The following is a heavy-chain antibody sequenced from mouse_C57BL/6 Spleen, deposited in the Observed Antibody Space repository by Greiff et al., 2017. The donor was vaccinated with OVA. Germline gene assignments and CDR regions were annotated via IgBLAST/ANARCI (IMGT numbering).Heavy chain of an antibody. CDR2: ISSGSSTI. CDR1: GFTFSDYG. J-gene: IGHJ4*01. CDR3: ARRFYYGNYTYAMDY. Sequence: EVNVVESGGGLVKPGGSLKLSCAASGFTFSDYGMHWVRQAPEKGLEWVAYISSGSSTIYYADTVKGRFTISRDNAKNTLFLQMTSLRSEDTAMYYCARRFYYGNYTYAMDYWGQGTSVTVSS. V-gene: IGHV5-17*01. D-gene: IGHD2-1*01.